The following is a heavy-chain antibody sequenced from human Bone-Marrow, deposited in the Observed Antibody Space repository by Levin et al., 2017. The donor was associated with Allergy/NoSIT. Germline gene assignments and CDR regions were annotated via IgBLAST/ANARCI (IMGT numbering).Heavy chain of an antibody. CDR1: GFAFSSHG. CDR3: AKDKRAYNYGYLDS. J-gene: IGHJ4*02. CDR2: IFYDGDKK. Sequence: GESLKISCVASGFAFSSHGMHWVRQAPGRGLECVASIFYDGDKKYYADSVKGRFAISSDNSRNILFLQLDSLRPEDTAVYFCAKDKRAYNYGYLDSWGQGTLVTVSS. D-gene: IGHD1-1*01. V-gene: IGHV3-30*02.